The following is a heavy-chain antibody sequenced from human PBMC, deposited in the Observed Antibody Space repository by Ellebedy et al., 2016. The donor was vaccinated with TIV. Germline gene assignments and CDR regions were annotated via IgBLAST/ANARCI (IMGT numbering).Heavy chain of an antibody. CDR1: GYTFNKYG. CDR3: ARDRASMTMILVEFYYYGMDV. CDR2: ISAYNGNT. Sequence: ASVKVSCKASGYTFNKYGITWVRQAPGQGLEWMGWISAYNGNTNCARKLQGRVTMTTDTSTRTAYMELTSLRSDDTAVFYCARDRASMTMILVEFYYYGMDVWGQGTTVTVSS. D-gene: IGHD3-22*01. J-gene: IGHJ6*02. V-gene: IGHV1-18*01.